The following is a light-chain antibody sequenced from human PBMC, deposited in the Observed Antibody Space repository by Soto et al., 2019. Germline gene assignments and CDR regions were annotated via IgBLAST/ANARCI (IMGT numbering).Light chain of an antibody. CDR2: DVS. CDR1: QSISTW. CDR3: QQDKMYSPWT. J-gene: IGKJ1*01. V-gene: IGKV1-5*01. Sequence: DIQMTQSPSTLSASVGDRVTITCRASQSISTWLAWYQQRPGKAPKLLIYDVSSLQSGVPSRFSGSGSGTEFTLTISSLQPDDFASYCCQQDKMYSPWTFGQGTKV.